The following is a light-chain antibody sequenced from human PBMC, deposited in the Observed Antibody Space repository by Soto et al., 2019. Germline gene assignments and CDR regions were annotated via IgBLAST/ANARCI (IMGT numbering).Light chain of an antibody. J-gene: IGKJ1*01. CDR1: QSVSST. V-gene: IGKV3-15*01. Sequence: IGMTQSPATLSVAPGERATLSCRASQSVSSTSACSQQKPGQAPRFLIYGASPRATGTPARFSGSGSGTEFTLTISSLQSEDFAVYYCQQYNNLPPMAFGQETTVAIK. CDR2: GAS. CDR3: QQYNNLPPMA.